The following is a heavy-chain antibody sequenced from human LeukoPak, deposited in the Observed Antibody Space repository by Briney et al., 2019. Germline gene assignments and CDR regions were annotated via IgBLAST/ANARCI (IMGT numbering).Heavy chain of an antibody. CDR1: GGSFSGYH. D-gene: IGHD2-2*02. CDR2: INHSGST. Sequence: SETLSLTCAVYGGSFSGYHWSWIRQPPGKGLEWIGEINHSGSTNYNPTLKSRVTISVDTSKNQFSLKLSSVTAADTAVYYCAREVDTAWGQGTLVTVSS. J-gene: IGHJ5*02. V-gene: IGHV4-34*01. CDR3: AREVDTA.